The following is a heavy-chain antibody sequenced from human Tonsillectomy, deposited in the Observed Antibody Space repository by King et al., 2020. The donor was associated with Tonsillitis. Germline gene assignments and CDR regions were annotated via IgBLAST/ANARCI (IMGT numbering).Heavy chain of an antibody. V-gene: IGHV3-30*04. CDR1: GFTFSSYV. CDR3: AREREPFGWEILRHYYYYGMDV. J-gene: IGHJ6*02. Sequence: VQLVESGGGVVQPGRSLGLSCAASGFTFSSYVMHWVRQAPGKGLEWVAILSYDGRNKYYADSVKGRFTISRDNSKNMLYLQMNSLRAEDTAVYYCAREREPFGWEILRHYYYYGMDVWGQGTTVTVSS. CDR2: LSYDGRNK. D-gene: IGHD1-26*01.